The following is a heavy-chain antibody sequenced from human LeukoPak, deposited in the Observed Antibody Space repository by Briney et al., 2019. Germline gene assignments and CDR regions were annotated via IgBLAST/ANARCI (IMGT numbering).Heavy chain of an antibody. V-gene: IGHV4-38-2*02. J-gene: IGHJ4*02. D-gene: IGHD6-19*01. CDR2: IYHSGST. CDR1: GYSISSGYY. Sequence: SGTLSLTCTVSGYSISSGYYWGWIRQPPGKGLEWIGSIYHSGSTYYNPSLKSRVTISVDTSKNQFSLKLSSVTAADTAVYYCARDRGRRIAVAGNFDYWGQGTLVTVSS. CDR3: ARDRGRRIAVAGNFDY.